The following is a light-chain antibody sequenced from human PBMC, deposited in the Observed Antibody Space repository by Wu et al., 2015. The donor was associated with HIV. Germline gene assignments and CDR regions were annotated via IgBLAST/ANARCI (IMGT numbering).Light chain of an antibody. J-gene: IGKJ1*01. Sequence: ETVLTQSPATLPLSPGERATLSCRAGQSISANYVAWYQLKSGQAPRLLIFGVSNRAAGVPPRFSGSGSGTDFTLTISRLEPEDFAVYYCQQYDNSPPWTFGQGTRVEVK. CDR3: QQYDNSPPWT. CDR1: QSISANY. V-gene: IGKV3-20*01. CDR2: GVS.